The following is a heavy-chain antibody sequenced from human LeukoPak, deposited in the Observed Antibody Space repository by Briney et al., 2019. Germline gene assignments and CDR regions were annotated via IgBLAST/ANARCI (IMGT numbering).Heavy chain of an antibody. CDR3: ARYYDGSGYYAASFDP. CDR2: IFYSGTT. CDR1: GGSISSSSYC. Sequence: SETLSLTCTVSGGSISSSSYCWGWIRQPPGKGLEWIGTIFYSGTTYYNPSLKSRVTTSVDTSKNQFSLKLSSVTAADTAVYYCARYYDGSGYYAASFDPWGQGTLVTVSS. D-gene: IGHD3-22*01. J-gene: IGHJ5*02. V-gene: IGHV4-39*01.